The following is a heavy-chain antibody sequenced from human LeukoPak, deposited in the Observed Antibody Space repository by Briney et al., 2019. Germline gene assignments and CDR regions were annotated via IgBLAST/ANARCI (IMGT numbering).Heavy chain of an antibody. Sequence: GGSLRLSCAASGFAFSSYGMHWVRQAPGKGLEWVAFIRYDGSNKYYADSVKGRFTISRDNSKNTLYLQMNSLRAEDTAVYYCAKDTTPPKAGFDPWGQGTLVTVSS. CDR1: GFAFSSYG. J-gene: IGHJ5*02. V-gene: IGHV3-30*02. D-gene: IGHD1-14*01. CDR3: AKDTTPPKAGFDP. CDR2: IRYDGSNK.